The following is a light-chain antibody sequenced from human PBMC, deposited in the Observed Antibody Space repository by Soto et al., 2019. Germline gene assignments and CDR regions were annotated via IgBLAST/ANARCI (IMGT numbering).Light chain of an antibody. V-gene: IGKV3-15*01. CDR1: QSISDS. J-gene: IGKJ1*01. CDR2: GAS. CDR3: QQDNNLPWP. Sequence: ELELTTTLAALSVSKWRRASIYCRASQSISDSLAWYQQKPGQAPRLLIHGASTRATGFPARFSGSGSGTDFTLTISSLQSEDFAVYYCQQDNNLPWPLGQGTKV.